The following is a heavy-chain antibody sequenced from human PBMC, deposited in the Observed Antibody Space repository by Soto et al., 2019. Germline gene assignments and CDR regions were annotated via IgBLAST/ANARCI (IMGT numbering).Heavy chain of an antibody. D-gene: IGHD7-27*01. J-gene: IGHJ6*02. V-gene: IGHV1-69*13. Sequence: SVKVSGKTSGVTFSNDAISWVRQAPGQGLEWMGGIIPIHGTTHYAQKFQDRLKLTADESTGTAYMELSSLRSDDTGVYYCARDGMGTIVGGMDVWGQGTTVTVSS. CDR3: ARDGMGTIVGGMDV. CDR1: GVTFSNDA. CDR2: IIPIHGTT.